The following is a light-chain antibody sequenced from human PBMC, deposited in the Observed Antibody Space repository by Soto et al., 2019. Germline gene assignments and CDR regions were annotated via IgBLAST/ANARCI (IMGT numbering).Light chain of an antibody. V-gene: IGKV3-20*01. CDR3: QQYGNSPLYT. J-gene: IGKJ2*01. CDR1: QRVSSTY. Sequence: EIVLTQSPGTLSLSPGERATLSCRASQRVSSTYLAWYQQKPGQAPRLLIFSTSSRATGIPDRFSGSGSGTDFTLTISGVEPEDFAVYYWQQYGNSPLYTFGQGTKLEIK. CDR2: STS.